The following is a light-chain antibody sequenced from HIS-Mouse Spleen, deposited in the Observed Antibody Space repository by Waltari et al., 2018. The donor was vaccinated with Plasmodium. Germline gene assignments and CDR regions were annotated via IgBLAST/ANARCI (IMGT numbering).Light chain of an antibody. CDR2: QDS. J-gene: IGLJ2*01. CDR3: QAWDSSTAYVV. Sequence: SYELTQPPSVSVSPGQTASITCSEDKLGDKYACWYQQKPGQSPVLVIYQDSKRPSGIPERFSGSNSGNTATLTISGTQAMDEADYYCQAWDSSTAYVVFGGGTKLTVL. V-gene: IGLV3-1*01. CDR1: KLGDKY.